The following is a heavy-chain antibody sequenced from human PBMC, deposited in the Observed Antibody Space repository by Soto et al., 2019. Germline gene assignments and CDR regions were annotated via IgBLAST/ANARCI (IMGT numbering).Heavy chain of an antibody. D-gene: IGHD2-2*01. J-gene: IGHJ3*02. Sequence: ASVKVSCKASGFTFTSSAMQWVRQARGQRLEWIGWIVVGSGNTNYAQKFQERVTITRDMSTSTAYMELSSLRSEDTAVYYCAADRFCAGSTSCYDAFDIWGQGTMVTVSS. CDR3: AADRFCAGSTSCYDAFDI. CDR1: GFTFTSSA. V-gene: IGHV1-58*02. CDR2: IVVGSGNT.